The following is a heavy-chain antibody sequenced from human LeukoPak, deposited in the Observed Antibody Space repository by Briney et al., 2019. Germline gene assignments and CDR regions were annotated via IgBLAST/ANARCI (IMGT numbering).Heavy chain of an antibody. CDR3: ARDLVQLERRGAY. V-gene: IGHV1-2*02. J-gene: IGHJ4*02. Sequence: GASVKVSCTASGYTFTGYYMHWVRQAPGQGLEWMGRINPNSGGTNYAQKFQGRVTMTRDTSISTAYMELSRLRSDDTAVYYCARDLVQLERRGAYWGQGTLVTVSS. D-gene: IGHD1-1*01. CDR2: INPNSGGT. CDR1: GYTFTGYY.